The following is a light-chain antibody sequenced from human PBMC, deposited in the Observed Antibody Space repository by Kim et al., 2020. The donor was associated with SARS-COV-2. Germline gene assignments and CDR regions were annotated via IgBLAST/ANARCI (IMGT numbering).Light chain of an antibody. CDR3: QSFDSRLRGVV. J-gene: IGLJ2*01. CDR2: GNT. V-gene: IGLV1-40*01. Sequence: IISCIGSSSNLGTGFDVHWYQQIPGRVPKLIIYGNTNRPSGVPDRFSGSKSDTSASLAITGLQPEDEADYYCQSFDSRLRGVVFGGGTQLTVL. CDR1: SSNLGTGFD.